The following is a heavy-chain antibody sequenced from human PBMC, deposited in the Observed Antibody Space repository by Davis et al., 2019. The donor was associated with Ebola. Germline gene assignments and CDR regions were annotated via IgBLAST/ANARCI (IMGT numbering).Heavy chain of an antibody. CDR2: INVDGTIV. V-gene: IGHV3-74*01. D-gene: IGHD4-23*01. CDR3: TTWVGTPNFDY. J-gene: IGHJ4*02. CDR1: GFTFSTYW. Sequence: PGGSLRLSCAASGFTFSTYWMHWVRQAPGKGLVWLSRINVDGTIVSYADSVKGRFTISRDNAKDTIYLQVNSLRVDDTAVYYCTTWVGTPNFDYWGRGTLVTVSS.